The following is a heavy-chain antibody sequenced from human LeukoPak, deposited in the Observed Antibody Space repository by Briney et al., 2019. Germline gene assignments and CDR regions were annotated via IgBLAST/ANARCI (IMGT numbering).Heavy chain of an antibody. D-gene: IGHD2-2*01. CDR2: ISGSGGST. CDR3: ARFKLYHGAFDV. CDR1: GFTFSSYA. J-gene: IGHJ3*01. V-gene: IGHV3-23*01. Sequence: GGSLRLSCAASGFTFSSYAMSWVRQAPGKGLEWVSAISGSGGSTYYADSVKGRFTISRDNAKNSLYLHMNSLRAEDTAVYYCARFKLYHGAFDVWGQGTMVTVSS.